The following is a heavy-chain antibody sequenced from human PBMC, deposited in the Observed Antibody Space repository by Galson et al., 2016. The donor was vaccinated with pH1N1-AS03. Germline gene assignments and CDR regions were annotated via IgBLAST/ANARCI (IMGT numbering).Heavy chain of an antibody. D-gene: IGHD6-19*01. CDR3: ARRSAAVSGTGCVDV. Sequence: SLRLSCAASGFTFRTYGMNWDRQAPGKGLEWASSISSSSSYIYYADSVKGRFTISRDNARNSLYLQMNSLRAEDTAVYYCARRSAAVSGTGCVDVWGRGTTVTVSS. CDR1: GFTFRTYG. CDR2: ISSSSSYI. V-gene: IGHV3-21*01. J-gene: IGHJ6*02.